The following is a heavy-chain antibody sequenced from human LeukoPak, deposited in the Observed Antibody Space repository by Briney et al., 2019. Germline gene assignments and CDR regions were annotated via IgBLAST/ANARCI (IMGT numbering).Heavy chain of an antibody. CDR1: VFTLDDYV. D-gene: IGHD3-16*01. J-gene: IGHJ4*02. Sequence: RSLRLSCAASVFTLDDYVMHLVPQAPRKGPGWVSGISWNSGSIGYADSVKGRFTISRDNAKNSLYLQMNSLRAEDTALYYCAKGRIADIDGGFDYWGQGTLVTVSS. CDR2: ISWNSGSI. CDR3: AKGRIADIDGGFDY. V-gene: IGHV3-9*01.